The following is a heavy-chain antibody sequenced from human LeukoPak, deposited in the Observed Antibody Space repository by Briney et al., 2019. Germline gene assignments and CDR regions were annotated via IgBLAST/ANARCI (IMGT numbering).Heavy chain of an antibody. CDR3: ARVEDYDILTGFDY. CDR2: ISGSGGST. V-gene: IGHV3-23*01. CDR1: GFTFSSYG. D-gene: IGHD3-9*01. J-gene: IGHJ4*02. Sequence: TGGSLRLSCAASGFTFSSYGMSWVRQAPGKGLEWVSAISGSGGSTYYADSVKGRFTISRDNAKNSLYLQMNSLRAEDTAVYYCARVEDYDILTGFDYWGQGTLVTVSS.